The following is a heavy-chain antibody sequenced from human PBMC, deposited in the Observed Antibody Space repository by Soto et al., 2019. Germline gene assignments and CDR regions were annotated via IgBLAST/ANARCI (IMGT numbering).Heavy chain of an antibody. Sequence: SETLSLTCTVSGGSISSYYWSWIRQPAGKGLEWIGRIYTSGSTNYNPSLKSRVTMSVXXXXXXFXLXLXXXTAAXTAVHYCAREGYGDYVGAFDIWGQGTMVTVSS. CDR1: GGSISSYY. D-gene: IGHD4-17*01. CDR2: IYTSGST. J-gene: IGHJ3*02. CDR3: AREGYGDYVGAFDI. V-gene: IGHV4-4*07.